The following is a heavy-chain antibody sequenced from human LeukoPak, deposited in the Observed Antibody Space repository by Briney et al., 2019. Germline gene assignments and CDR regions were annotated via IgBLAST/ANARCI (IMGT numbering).Heavy chain of an antibody. CDR2: MNPNSGNT. V-gene: IGHV1-8*03. CDR3: ATGSSCRSTSGYTGYYYYYYMDV. Sequence: VASVKVSCKASGYTFTSYDINWVRQATGEGLEWIGWMNPNSGNTGYAQKFQGRVTITRNTSISTAYMELNSLRSEDTAVYYCATGSSCRSTSGYTGYYYYYYMDVWGKGTTVTVSS. CDR1: GYTFTSYD. D-gene: IGHD2-2*02. J-gene: IGHJ6*03.